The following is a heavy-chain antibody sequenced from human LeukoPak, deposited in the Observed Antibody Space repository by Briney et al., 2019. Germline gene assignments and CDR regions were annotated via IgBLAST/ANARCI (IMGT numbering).Heavy chain of an antibody. D-gene: IGHD3-10*01. CDR2: ISSSSDHI. CDR3: ARYYYYGSRNYFDY. J-gene: IGHJ4*02. CDR1: GFTFSSYS. V-gene: IGHV3-21*01. Sequence: GSLRLSCAASGFTFSSYSMNWVRHPPRRGLEWVSSISSSSDHIYYAASVKGRFTDSRDNAKSSLYLQMHSLRAEDTAVYYCARYYYYGSRNYFDYWGQGTLVTVSA.